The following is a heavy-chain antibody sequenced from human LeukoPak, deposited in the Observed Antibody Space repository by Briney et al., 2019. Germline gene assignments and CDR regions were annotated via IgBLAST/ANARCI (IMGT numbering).Heavy chain of an antibody. CDR1: GGTINGYY. CDR2: INHSGST. Sequence: PSGTLSLTCTVSGGTINGYYWSWIRQPPGKGLEWIGEINHSGSTNYNPSLKSRVTISEDTSKSHFSLNLSSVTAADTAVYYCAKSEWLGWFDPWGQGTLVTVSS. CDR3: AKSEWLGWFDP. J-gene: IGHJ5*02. V-gene: IGHV4-34*08. D-gene: IGHD6-19*01.